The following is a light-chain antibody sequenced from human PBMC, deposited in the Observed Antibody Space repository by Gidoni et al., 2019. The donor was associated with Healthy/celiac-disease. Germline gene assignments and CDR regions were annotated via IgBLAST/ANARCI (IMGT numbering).Light chain of an antibody. CDR1: SSDVGSYNL. CDR2: EGS. V-gene: IGLV2-23*01. CDR3: CSHAGSSTPVV. J-gene: IGLJ2*01. Sequence: SALPPHASVSGSPGRPITISCTGTSSDVGSYNLVSWYHQHPGKAPKLMIYEGSKRPSVVSNRFSCSKSGNTASLTISGLQADDDADYYCCSHAGSSTPVVFGGGTKLTVL.